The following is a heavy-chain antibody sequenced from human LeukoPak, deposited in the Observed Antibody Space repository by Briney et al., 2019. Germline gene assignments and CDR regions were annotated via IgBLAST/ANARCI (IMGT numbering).Heavy chain of an antibody. CDR2: IWYDGSNK. D-gene: IGHD3-22*01. CDR3: AKDRGYYDSSGFFDY. J-gene: IGHJ4*02. CDR1: GFTFSSYG. Sequence: PGGSLRLSCAASGFTFSSYGMQWVRQAPGKGLEWVAVIWYDGSNKYYADSVKGRFTISRDNSKNTLYLQMNSLRAEDTAVYYCAKDRGYYDSSGFFDYWGQGTLVTVSS. V-gene: IGHV3-33*06.